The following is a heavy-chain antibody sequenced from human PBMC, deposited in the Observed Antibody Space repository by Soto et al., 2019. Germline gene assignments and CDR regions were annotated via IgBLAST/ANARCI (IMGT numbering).Heavy chain of an antibody. V-gene: IGHV4-4*02. CDR2: IYNSGST. CDR1: GATISSTTSGNW. CDR3: ARMVGATLVDF. J-gene: IGHJ4*02. D-gene: IGHD1-26*01. Sequence: QVQLQESGPGLVRPSGTLSLTCAVSGATISSTTSGNWWSWVRQPPGKGQEWIGEIYNSGSTNYNPSLKSRVSMSVDKSKKQFSLKLSSVTAADTAVYYCARMVGATLVDFWGQGTLVTVSS.